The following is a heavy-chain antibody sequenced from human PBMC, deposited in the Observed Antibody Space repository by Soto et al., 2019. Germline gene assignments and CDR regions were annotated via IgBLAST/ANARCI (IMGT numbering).Heavy chain of an antibody. CDR3: AKDGYSSTWYWFDP. J-gene: IGHJ5*02. Sequence: VQLVESGGGLVQPGRSLRLSCAASGFTFDDYAMHWVRQAPGKGLEWVSGISWNSGTIGYADSVKGRFTISRDNAKNSLYLQMNSLRAEDTALYYCAKDGYSSTWYWFDPWGQGTLVTVSS. D-gene: IGHD6-13*01. CDR1: GFTFDDYA. CDR2: ISWNSGTI. V-gene: IGHV3-9*01.